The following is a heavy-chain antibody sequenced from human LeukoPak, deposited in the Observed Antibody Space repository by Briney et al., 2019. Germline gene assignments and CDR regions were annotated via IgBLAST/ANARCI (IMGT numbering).Heavy chain of an antibody. CDR3: STAFWGSSGWYLDY. CDR2: IYYSGST. V-gene: IGHV4-59*01. D-gene: IGHD6-19*01. CDR1: GGSISSYY. J-gene: IGHJ4*02. Sequence: SETLSLTCTVPGGSISSYYWTWIRQPPGKGLEWIGYIYYSGSTNYNPSLKSRVTISVDTSKNQFSLKLISVTAADTAVYYCSTAFWGSSGWYLDYWGQGTLVTVSS.